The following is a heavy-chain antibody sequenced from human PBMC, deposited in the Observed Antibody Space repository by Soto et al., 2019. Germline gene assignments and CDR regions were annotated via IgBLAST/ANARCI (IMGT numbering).Heavy chain of an antibody. Sequence: PSETLSLTCAVYGGSFSGYYWSWIRQPPGKGLEWIGEINHSGSTNYNPSLKSRVTISVDTSKSQFSLKLSSVTAADTAVYYCARADCSSTSCLDYWGQGTLVTVSS. CDR3: ARADCSSTSCLDY. CDR1: GGSFSGYY. D-gene: IGHD2-2*01. CDR2: INHSGST. J-gene: IGHJ4*02. V-gene: IGHV4-34*01.